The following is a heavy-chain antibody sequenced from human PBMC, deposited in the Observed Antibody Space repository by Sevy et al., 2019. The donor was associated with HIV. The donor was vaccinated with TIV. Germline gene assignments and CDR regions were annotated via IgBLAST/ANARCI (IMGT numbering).Heavy chain of an antibody. CDR1: GFTFSSYA. J-gene: IGHJ5*02. V-gene: IGHV3-30-3*01. CDR3: ARVSTMIVIPGEINWFDP. D-gene: IGHD3-22*01. Sequence: GGSLRLSCAASGFTFSSYAMHWVRQAPGKGLEWVAVISYDGSNKYYADSVKGRFTISRDNSKNTLYLQMNSLRAEDTAVYYCARVSTMIVIPGEINWFDPWGQGTLVTVSS. CDR2: ISYDGSNK.